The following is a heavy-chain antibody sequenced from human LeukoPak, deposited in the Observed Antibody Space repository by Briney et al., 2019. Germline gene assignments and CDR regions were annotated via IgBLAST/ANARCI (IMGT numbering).Heavy chain of an antibody. V-gene: IGHV1-8*01. Sequence: GASVKVSCKASGYTFTSYDINWVRQATGQGLEWMGWMNPNSGNTGYAQKFQGRVTMTRNTSISTAYMELSSLRSEDTAVYYCARGRWGWELLYRQYYFDYWGQGTLVTVSS. CDR1: GYTFTSYD. J-gene: IGHJ4*02. D-gene: IGHD1-26*01. CDR3: ARGRWGWELLYRQYYFDY. CDR2: MNPNSGNT.